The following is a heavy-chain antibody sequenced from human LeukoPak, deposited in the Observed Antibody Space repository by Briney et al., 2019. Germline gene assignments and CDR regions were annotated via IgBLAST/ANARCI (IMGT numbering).Heavy chain of an antibody. D-gene: IGHD6-6*01. CDR2: IYYSGST. CDR1: GGSISGSSYY. CDR3: ARDSIADLNYYYYGMDV. V-gene: IGHV4-39*07. J-gene: IGHJ6*02. Sequence: PSETLSLTCTVSGGSISGSSYYWGWIRQPPGKGLEWIGSIYYSGSTNYNPSLKSRVTISVDTSKNQFSLKLSSVTAADTAVYYCARDSIADLNYYYYGMDVWGQGTTVTVSS.